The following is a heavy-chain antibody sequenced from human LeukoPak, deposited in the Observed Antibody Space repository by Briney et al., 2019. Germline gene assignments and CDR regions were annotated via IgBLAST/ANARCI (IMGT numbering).Heavy chain of an antibody. D-gene: IGHD2-15*01. J-gene: IGHJ4*02. V-gene: IGHV3-23*01. Sequence: GGSLRLSCAASGFTLSSYAMRWVRQAKGKGLEWVSAISFGGVSPYYADSVKARFTISRDNSKNTLYLQMNSLRAEDTAVYYCAKRDCSGGSCRTTTFDYWGQGTLVTVSS. CDR3: AKRDCSGGSCRTTTFDY. CDR1: GFTLSSYA. CDR2: ISFGGVSP.